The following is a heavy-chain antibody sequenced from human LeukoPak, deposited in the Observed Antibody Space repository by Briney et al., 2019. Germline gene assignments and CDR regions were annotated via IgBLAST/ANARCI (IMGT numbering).Heavy chain of an antibody. CDR1: GFTVSSNY. CDR3: ARDALGYGGQNYGMDV. CDR2: IYSGGST. V-gene: IGHV3-53*01. Sequence: GGSLRLSCAASGFTVSSNYMSWVRQAPGKGLEWVSVIYSGGSTYYADSVKGRFTIPRDNSKNTLYLQMNSLRAEDTAVYYCARDALGYGGQNYGMDVWGKGTTVTVSS. D-gene: IGHD5-12*01. J-gene: IGHJ6*04.